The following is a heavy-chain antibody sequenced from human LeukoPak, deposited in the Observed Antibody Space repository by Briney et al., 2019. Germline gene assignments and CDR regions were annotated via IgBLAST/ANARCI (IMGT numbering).Heavy chain of an antibody. Sequence: GGSLRLSCAASGFTFSRNWMSWVRQAPGKRLEWVANIKQDGSEKYYVDSVKGRFTISRDNAKNSLYLQMNSLRAEDTAVYYCARVSVRGVLPPYFDYWGQGTLVTVSS. V-gene: IGHV3-7*01. CDR2: IKQDGSEK. CDR3: ARVSVRGVLPPYFDY. D-gene: IGHD3-10*01. CDR1: GFTFSRNW. J-gene: IGHJ4*02.